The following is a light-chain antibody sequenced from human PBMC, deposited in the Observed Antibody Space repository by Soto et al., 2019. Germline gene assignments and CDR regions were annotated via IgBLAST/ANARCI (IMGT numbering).Light chain of an antibody. CDR3: QHSYTRPLA. Sequence: DIQMTQSPSSLSASVGDRVTITCRASQTISSSLNWHQQKPGKAPHLLIYAASSLQSGVPSRSRGSGSGTDFKLSISILQPDDLANYYCQHSYTRPLAFGGGTKVQIK. CDR1: QTISSS. V-gene: IGKV1-39*01. CDR2: AAS. J-gene: IGKJ4*01.